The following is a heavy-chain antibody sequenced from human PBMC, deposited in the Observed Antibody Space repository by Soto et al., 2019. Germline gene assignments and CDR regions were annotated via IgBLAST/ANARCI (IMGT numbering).Heavy chain of an antibody. CDR1: GGSISSGGYY. Sequence: SETLSLTCTVSGGSISSGGYYWSWIRQHPGKGLEWIGYIYYSGSTYYNPSLKSRVTISVDTSKNQFSLKLSSVTAADTAVYYCARDSQLQFDDGRVRAFDIWGQGTMVTVSS. V-gene: IGHV4-31*03. J-gene: IGHJ3*02. CDR3: ARDSQLQFDDGRVRAFDI. CDR2: IYYSGST. D-gene: IGHD2-2*01.